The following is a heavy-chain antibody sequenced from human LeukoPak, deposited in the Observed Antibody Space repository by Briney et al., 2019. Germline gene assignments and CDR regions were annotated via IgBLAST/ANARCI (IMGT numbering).Heavy chain of an antibody. CDR2: INHSGST. Sequence: SETLSLTCAVYGGSFSGYYWSWIRQPPGKGLEWIGEINHSGSTNYNPSLKSRVTISVDTSKNQFSLKLSSVTAADTAVYYCAREADTAMADYYYYMDVWGKGTTVTISS. CDR1: GGSFSGYY. D-gene: IGHD5-18*01. J-gene: IGHJ6*03. CDR3: AREADTAMADYYYYMDV. V-gene: IGHV4-34*01.